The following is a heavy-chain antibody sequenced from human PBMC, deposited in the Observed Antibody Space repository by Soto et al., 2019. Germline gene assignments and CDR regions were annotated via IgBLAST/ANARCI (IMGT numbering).Heavy chain of an antibody. CDR1: VYSVSSGYY. CDR2: IYHSVST. CDR3: ARARGGTSRYFDY. D-gene: IGHD2-2*01. V-gene: IGHV4-38-2*01. Sequence: ETLSVTCAVSVYSVSSGYYWGCIRQPPGKGLEWIGSIYHSVSTYYNPSLKSRVTISVDTSKNQFSLKLSSVTAADTAVYYCARARGGTSRYFDYWGQGTLVTVSS. J-gene: IGHJ4*02.